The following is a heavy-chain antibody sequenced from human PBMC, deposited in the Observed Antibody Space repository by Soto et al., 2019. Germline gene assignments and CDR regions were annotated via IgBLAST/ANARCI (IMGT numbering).Heavy chain of an antibody. CDR2: IYESGYT. D-gene: IGHD5-18*01. CDR3: VRDLSHTDMVHNSLEP. Sequence: SETXSLTCTFSGASVMCGSCCWCWVRQRPGRVLEWIGYIYESGYTYYNTSLKSLLTISLDRSNNQFSLGLTSVTAADTAVYHCVRDLSHTDMVHNSLEPRGPGTLV. CDR1: GASVMCGSCC. J-gene: IGHJ4*02. V-gene: IGHV4-31*01.